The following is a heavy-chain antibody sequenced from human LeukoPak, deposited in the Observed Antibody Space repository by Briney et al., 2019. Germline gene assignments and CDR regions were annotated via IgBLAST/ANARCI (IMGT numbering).Heavy chain of an antibody. Sequence: ASVKVSCKASGYTCTSYYVHWVRQAPGQGLEWMGIISPSGDSTSYAQNFQGRVTMTRDTSTSTVYMELRSLRSEDTAVYYCAGIHNWNYAIDYWGQGTLVTVSS. V-gene: IGHV1-46*01. CDR2: ISPSGDST. CDR1: GYTCTSYY. D-gene: IGHD1-7*01. J-gene: IGHJ4*02. CDR3: AGIHNWNYAIDY.